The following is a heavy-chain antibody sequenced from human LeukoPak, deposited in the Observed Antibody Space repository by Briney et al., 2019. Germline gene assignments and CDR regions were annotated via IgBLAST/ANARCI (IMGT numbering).Heavy chain of an antibody. CDR1: GYTFTSYG. CDR3: ARTPNEITFGGVIVPRYFDY. V-gene: IGHV1-18*01. CDR2: ISAYNGNT. Sequence: ASVKVSCKASGYTFTSYGISWVRQAPGQGLEWMGWISAYNGNTNYAQKLQGRVTMTTDTSTSTAYMELRSLRSDDTAVYYCARTPNEITFGGVIVPRYFDYWGQGTLVTVSS. D-gene: IGHD3-16*02. J-gene: IGHJ4*02.